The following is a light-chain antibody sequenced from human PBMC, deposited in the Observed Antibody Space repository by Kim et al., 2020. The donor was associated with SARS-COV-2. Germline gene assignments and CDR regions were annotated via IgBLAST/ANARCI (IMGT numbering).Light chain of an antibody. Sequence: SSLSASVGDRVTITCRASQSISGWLAWYQQKPGKAPKFLIYHASTLQVGVPSRFSGSGSGTEFTLTINNLQPDDFATYYCQHLGTFGLGTKVDIK. J-gene: IGKJ1*01. CDR1: QSISGW. V-gene: IGKV1-5*01. CDR2: HAS. CDR3: QHLGT.